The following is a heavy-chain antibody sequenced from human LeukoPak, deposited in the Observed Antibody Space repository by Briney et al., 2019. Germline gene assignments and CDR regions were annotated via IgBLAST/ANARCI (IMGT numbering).Heavy chain of an antibody. CDR1: GYTFTSYT. Sequence: ASVKVSCKASGYTFTSYTMHWVRQAPGQRLEWMGWINTGNGNTKYSQEFQGRVTIIRDTSASTAYMELSSLRSEDMAVYYCARDRNTAMVTPYYYYYMDVWGKGTTVTISS. CDR3: ARDRNTAMVTPYYYYYMDV. V-gene: IGHV1-3*03. J-gene: IGHJ6*03. CDR2: INTGNGNT. D-gene: IGHD5-18*01.